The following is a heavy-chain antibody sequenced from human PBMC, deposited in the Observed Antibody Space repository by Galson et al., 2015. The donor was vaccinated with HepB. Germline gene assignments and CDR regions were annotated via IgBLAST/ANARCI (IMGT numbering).Heavy chain of an antibody. CDR3: ARPAGRGIFFHF. CDR2: IIPVFGTT. V-gene: IGHV1-69*06. CDR1: GGSFSSFG. J-gene: IGHJ4*02. Sequence: SVKVSCKASGGSFSSFGTSWVRQAPGQGPEWMGEIIPVFGTTNSAPKFQGSSTMSADKSTSTVYMEMTSLTSDDTAMYYCARPAGRGIFFHFWGQRTAVS. D-gene: IGHD3-10*01.